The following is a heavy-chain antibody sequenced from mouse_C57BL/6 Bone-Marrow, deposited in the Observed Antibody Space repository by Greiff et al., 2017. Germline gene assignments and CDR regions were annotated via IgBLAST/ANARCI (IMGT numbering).Heavy chain of an antibody. CDR1: GFTFSSYG. Sequence: EVMLVESGGDLVKPGGSLKLSCAASGFTFSSYGMSWVRQTPDKRLEWVATISSGGSYTSYPDSVKGRFTISRDNAKNTLYLQMSSLKSEDTAMYYCARGGYGNYAMDYWGQGTSVTVSS. J-gene: IGHJ4*01. CDR2: ISSGGSYT. CDR3: ARGGYGNYAMDY. D-gene: IGHD2-1*01. V-gene: IGHV5-6*02.